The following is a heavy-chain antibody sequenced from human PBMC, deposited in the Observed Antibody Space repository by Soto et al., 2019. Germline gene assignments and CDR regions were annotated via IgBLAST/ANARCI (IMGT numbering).Heavy chain of an antibody. J-gene: IGHJ4*02. V-gene: IGHV3-30-3*01. Sequence: GSLRLSFAASEFSFSSYAMHWIRQAPGKGLEWVAVISFDGNIIHYADSVKGRFIISRDNSKNTLYLQMHSLSGEDTAVYYCARTFDTITYYFDYWGQGTLVTAS. CDR2: ISFDGNII. CDR1: EFSFSSYA. D-gene: IGHD3-9*01. CDR3: ARTFDTITYYFDY.